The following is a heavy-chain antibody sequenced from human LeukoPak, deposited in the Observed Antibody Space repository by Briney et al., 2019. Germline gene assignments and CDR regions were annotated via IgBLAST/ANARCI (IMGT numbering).Heavy chain of an antibody. CDR2: IWYDGSNK. CDR1: GFTFSSYA. CDR3: AKATHFWSGPMGTGY. D-gene: IGHD3-3*02. V-gene: IGHV3-30*04. J-gene: IGHJ4*02. Sequence: GRSLRLSCAASGFTFSSYAMHWVRQAPGKGLEWVAVIWYDGSNKYYADSVKGRFTISRDNSKNTLYLQMNSLRAEDTAVYYCAKATHFWSGPMGTGYWGQGTLVTVSS.